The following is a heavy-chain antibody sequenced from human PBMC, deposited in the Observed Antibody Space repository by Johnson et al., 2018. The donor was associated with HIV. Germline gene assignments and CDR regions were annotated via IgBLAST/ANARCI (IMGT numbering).Heavy chain of an antibody. CDR1: GFTFSNYG. J-gene: IGHJ3*02. Sequence: VQLVESGGGVVQPGGSLRLSCAASGFTFSNYGMHWVRQVPGKGLEWVAATTPSGGGTYYADSVKGRFTISRDNSKNTLFLQMNSLRAEDTAVYFCAKAFSTFHDAFDIWGQGTMVTVFS. D-gene: IGHD2/OR15-2a*01. V-gene: IGHV3-23*04. CDR3: AKAFSTFHDAFDI. CDR2: TTPSGGGT.